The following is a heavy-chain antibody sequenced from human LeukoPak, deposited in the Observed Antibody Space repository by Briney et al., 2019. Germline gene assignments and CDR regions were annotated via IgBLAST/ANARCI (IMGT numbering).Heavy chain of an antibody. D-gene: IGHD1-1*01. V-gene: IGHV3-7*04. CDR1: GFTFSSYW. CDR3: ARGRGTYDY. Sequence: PGGSLRLSCAASGFTFSSYWMSWGRQAPGKGLEWVANLNQGGSEKYYADSVKGRFTISRDDAKNSLYLQMDSLRAEDTAVYHCARGRGTYDYWGQGTLVTVSS. J-gene: IGHJ4*02. CDR2: LNQGGSEK.